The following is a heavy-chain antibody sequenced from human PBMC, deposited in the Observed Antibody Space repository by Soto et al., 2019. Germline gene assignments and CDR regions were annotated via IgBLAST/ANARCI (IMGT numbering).Heavy chain of an antibody. CDR2: INSDGSST. CDR1: GFTFSSYW. CDR3: AKSTADRPSDYFYYYYMDV. V-gene: IGHV3-74*01. D-gene: IGHD6-6*01. J-gene: IGHJ6*03. Sequence: GGSLRLSCAASGFTFSSYWMHWVRQAPGKGLVWVSRINSDGSSTSYADSVKGRFTISRDTAKNTLYLQMNSLRAEDTALYYCAKSTADRPSDYFYYYYMDVWGKGXXVTVSS.